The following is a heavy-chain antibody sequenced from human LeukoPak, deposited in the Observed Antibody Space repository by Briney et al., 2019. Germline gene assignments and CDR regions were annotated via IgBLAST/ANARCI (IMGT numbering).Heavy chain of an antibody. D-gene: IGHD3-10*01. CDR3: ARDKQAVVRGVIANWFDP. J-gene: IGHJ5*02. CDR2: INPNRGGT. V-gene: IGHV1-2*02. Sequence: GASVKVSCKTSGYSFIDYYMHWVRQAPGQGLEWMGWINPNRGGTNYAQKFQGRVTMTRDTSISTAYMELSRLRSDDTAVYYCARDKQAVVRGVIANWFDPWGQGTLVTVSS. CDR1: GYSFIDYY.